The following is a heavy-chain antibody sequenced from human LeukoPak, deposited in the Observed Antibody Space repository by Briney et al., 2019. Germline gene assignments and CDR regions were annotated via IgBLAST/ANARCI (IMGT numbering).Heavy chain of an antibody. CDR2: ISAYNGNT. J-gene: IGHJ4*02. V-gene: IGHV1-18*01. Sequence: GASVKVSCKASGYTFTSYGISWVRQAPGQGLEWMGWISAYNGNTNYAQKLQGRVTMTTDTSTSTAYMELRSLRSDDTAVYYCARDQWSSSSWLTGLDYWGQGTLVTVSS. CDR1: GYTFTSYG. CDR3: ARDQWSSSSWLTGLDY. D-gene: IGHD6-13*01.